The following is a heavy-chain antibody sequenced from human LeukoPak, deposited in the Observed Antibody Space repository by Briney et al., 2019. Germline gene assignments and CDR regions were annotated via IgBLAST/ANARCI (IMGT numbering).Heavy chain of an antibody. CDR2: IGTAGDT. D-gene: IGHD3-22*01. Sequence: GGSLRLSCAASGFTFSSYDMHWVRHATGKGLEWVSAIGTAGDTYYPGSVKGRFTISRENAKNSLYLQMNSLRAGDTAVYYCARGGYYDSSGYYYVTPLGYFQHWGQGTLVTVSS. CDR1: GFTFSSYD. CDR3: ARGGYYDSSGYYYVTPLGYFQH. V-gene: IGHV3-13*01. J-gene: IGHJ1*01.